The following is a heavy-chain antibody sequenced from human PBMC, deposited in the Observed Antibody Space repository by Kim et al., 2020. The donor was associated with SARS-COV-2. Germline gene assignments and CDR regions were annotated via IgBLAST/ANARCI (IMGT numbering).Heavy chain of an antibody. D-gene: IGHD1-7*01. V-gene: IGHV3-33*01. J-gene: IGHJ3*02. CDR1: GFTFSGYS. CDR2: IWSSGSNK. CDR3: VRDGITGTTEAFDI. Sequence: GGSLRLSCAASGFTFSGYSMHWVRQAPGKGLEWVSFIWSSGSNKNYADSVKGRFTISRDNSENTLYLQINSLRAEDTAVYYCVRDGITGTTEAFDIWGQGTMVPVSS.